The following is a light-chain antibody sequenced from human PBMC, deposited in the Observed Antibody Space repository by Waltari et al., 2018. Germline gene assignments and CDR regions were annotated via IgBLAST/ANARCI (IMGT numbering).Light chain of an antibody. Sequence: DIQLTQSPSFLSASVGDRVTIPCRASQGISSYLAWYQRKPGKAPNLLIYDASSLQSGVPSRFSGSGSGTDFTLTISSLQPEDFATYYCQQANSFPWTFGQGTKVEIK. J-gene: IGKJ1*01. CDR3: QQANSFPWT. V-gene: IGKV1-9*01. CDR2: DAS. CDR1: QGISSY.